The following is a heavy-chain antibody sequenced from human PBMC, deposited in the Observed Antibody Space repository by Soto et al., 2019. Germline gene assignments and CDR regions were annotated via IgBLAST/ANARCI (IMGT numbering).Heavy chain of an antibody. V-gene: IGHV4-61*08. Sequence: SETLSLTCTVSGDSMTKNSRSWSMTNYYYWSWIRQTPGKGLEWIGYVESSGRTEYKPSLASRVTLSLYSSQNQFSLTLRSVTTADRALYFCARGAYGAYLDYWGQGIPVTVSS. J-gene: IGHJ4*02. CDR2: VESSGRT. CDR3: ARGAYGAYLDY. CDR1: GDSMTKNSRSWSMTNYYY. D-gene: IGHD3-10*01.